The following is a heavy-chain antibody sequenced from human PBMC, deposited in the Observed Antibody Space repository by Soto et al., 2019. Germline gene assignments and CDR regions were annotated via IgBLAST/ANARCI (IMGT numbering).Heavy chain of an antibody. V-gene: IGHV3-30-3*01. CDR2: ISYDGSNK. CDR1: GFTFSSYA. J-gene: IGHJ3*02. Sequence: LRLSCAASGFTFSSYAMHWVRQAPGKGLEWVAVISYDGSNKYYADSVKGRFTISRDNSKNTLYLQMNSLRAEDTAVYYCARDGYDFWSGYYSAAFDIWGQGTMVTVSS. CDR3: ARDGYDFWSGYYSAAFDI. D-gene: IGHD3-3*01.